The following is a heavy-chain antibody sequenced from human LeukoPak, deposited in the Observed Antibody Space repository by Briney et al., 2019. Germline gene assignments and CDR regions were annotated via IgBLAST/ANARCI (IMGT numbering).Heavy chain of an antibody. CDR2: INPNSGGT. Sequence: GASVKVSCKASGYTFTGYYMHWVRQAPGQGLEWMGWINPNSGGTNYAQKFQGRVTMTRDTSISTAYMELSRLRSDDTAVYYCAGYCSSTSCYGFYYYMDVRGKGTTVTVSS. V-gene: IGHV1-2*02. J-gene: IGHJ6*03. D-gene: IGHD2-2*01. CDR3: AGYCSSTSCYGFYYYMDV. CDR1: GYTFTGYY.